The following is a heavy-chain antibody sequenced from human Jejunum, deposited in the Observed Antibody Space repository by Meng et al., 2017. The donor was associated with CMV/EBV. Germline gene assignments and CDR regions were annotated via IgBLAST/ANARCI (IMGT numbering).Heavy chain of an antibody. D-gene: IGHD3-3*01. CDR1: FNTYT. Sequence: FNTYTVNWGRLAPGKGLEWVSSVSGSSSYIFYADSVKGRFTVSRSNTENSVFLQMNSLRAEDTAVYYCAREEYDYWSDYHRYFDFRGQGTWVTVSS. J-gene: IGHJ4*02. V-gene: IGHV3-21*01. CDR3: AREEYDYWSDYHRYFDF. CDR2: VSGSSSYI.